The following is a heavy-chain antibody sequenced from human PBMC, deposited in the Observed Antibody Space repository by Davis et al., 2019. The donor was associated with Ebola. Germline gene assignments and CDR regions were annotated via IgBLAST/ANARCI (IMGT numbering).Heavy chain of an antibody. D-gene: IGHD3-10*01. CDR2: ISSSSYYI. Sequence: PGGSLRLSCAASGFSFSSYSMNWVRQAPGKGLEWVSSISSSSYYIYYADSVKGRFTISRDNSKNTLYLQMNSLRAEDTAVYYCAKDGGLGFGELSPYYYYGMDVWGKGTKVTVSS. V-gene: IGHV3-21*04. CDR3: AKDGGLGFGELSPYYYYGMDV. J-gene: IGHJ6*04. CDR1: GFSFSSYS.